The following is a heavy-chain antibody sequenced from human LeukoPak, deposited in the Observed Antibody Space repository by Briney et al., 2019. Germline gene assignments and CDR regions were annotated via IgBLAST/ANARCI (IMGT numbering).Heavy chain of an antibody. CDR2: ICPDGTGI. CDR3: VRDYRSADY. Sequence: GGSLRLSCAASGFIFSFYCMHWVRQAPGKGPMWVSRICPDGTGISYADSVKARFTTSRDNAKNTVYLQMNSLREEDTAVYYCVRDYRSADYWGQGTLVTVSS. V-gene: IGHV3-74*01. CDR1: GFIFSFYC. J-gene: IGHJ4*02.